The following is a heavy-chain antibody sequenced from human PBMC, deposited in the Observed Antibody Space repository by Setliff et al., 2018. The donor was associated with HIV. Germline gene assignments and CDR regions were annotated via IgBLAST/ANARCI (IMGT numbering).Heavy chain of an antibody. D-gene: IGHD2-2*01. J-gene: IGHJ6*02. CDR1: GYTFTGYY. V-gene: IGHV1-69*05. Sequence: SVKVSCKASGYTFTGYYMHWVRQAPGQGLEWMGGIIPIFGTTNYAQKFQGRVTITTDESTTTAYMELSSLRSEDTAVYYCGVADCSSTSCYYYYYYGMDVWGQGTTVTVSS. CDR3: GVADCSSTSCYYYYYYGMDV. CDR2: IIPIFGTT.